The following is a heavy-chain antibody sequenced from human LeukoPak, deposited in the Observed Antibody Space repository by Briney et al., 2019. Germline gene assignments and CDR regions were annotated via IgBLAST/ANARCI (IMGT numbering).Heavy chain of an antibody. CDR3: AKDLFAAAGLGDAFDI. CDR1: GFTFSSYA. J-gene: IGHJ3*02. D-gene: IGHD6-13*01. Sequence: GGSLRPSCAASGFTFSSYAMSWVRQAPGKGLEWVSAISGSGGSTYYADSVKGRFTISRDNSKNTLYLQMNSLRAEDTAVYYCAKDLFAAAGLGDAFDIWGQGTMVTVSS. V-gene: IGHV3-23*01. CDR2: ISGSGGST.